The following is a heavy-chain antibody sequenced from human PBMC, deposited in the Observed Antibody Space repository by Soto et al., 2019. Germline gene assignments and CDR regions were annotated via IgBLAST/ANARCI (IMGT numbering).Heavy chain of an antibody. CDR1: GFTFSSYW. V-gene: IGHV3-7*01. CDR3: ARAKDDFWSGYQHFDY. Sequence: PGGSLRLSCAASGFTFSSYWMSWVRQAPGKGLEWVANIKEDGSEKYYVDSVKGRFTISRDNAKNSLYLQMNSLRAEDTAVYYCARAKDDFWSGYQHFDYWGQGTLVTVSS. D-gene: IGHD3-3*01. CDR2: IKEDGSEK. J-gene: IGHJ4*02.